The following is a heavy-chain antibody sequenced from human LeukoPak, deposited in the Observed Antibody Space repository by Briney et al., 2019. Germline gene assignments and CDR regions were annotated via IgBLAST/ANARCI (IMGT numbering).Heavy chain of an antibody. Sequence: GGSLRLSCAASGFTFSSYSMNWVRQAPEKGLEWVSAISSSGRYMYYADSVKGRFTISRDNANNSLYLQMDSLRAEDTAVYYCAKDVRSDYFDYWGQGTLVTVSS. CDR3: AKDVRSDYFDY. CDR1: GFTFSSYS. CDR2: ISSSGRYM. V-gene: IGHV3-21*01. J-gene: IGHJ4*02.